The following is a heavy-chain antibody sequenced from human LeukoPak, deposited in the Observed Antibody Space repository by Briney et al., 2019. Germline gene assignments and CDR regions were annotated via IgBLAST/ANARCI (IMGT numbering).Heavy chain of an antibody. D-gene: IGHD6-13*01. CDR2: ISGSGGST. CDR1: GFTFSSYA. J-gene: IGHJ4*02. V-gene: IGHV3-23*01. Sequence: GGSLRLSCAASGFTFSSYAMSWVRQAPGKGLEWVSAISGSGGSTYYADSVKGRFTISRDNSKNTLYLQMNSLGAEDTAVYYCARTMVFRIAAAGPFDYWGQGTLVTVSS. CDR3: ARTMVFRIAAAGPFDY.